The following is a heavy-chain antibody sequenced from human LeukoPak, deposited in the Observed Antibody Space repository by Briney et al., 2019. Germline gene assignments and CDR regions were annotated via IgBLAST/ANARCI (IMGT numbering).Heavy chain of an antibody. D-gene: IGHD6-6*01. CDR3: ANTLHSSSSYWFDP. CDR1: GFTFSSYG. Sequence: PGGSLRLSCAASGFTFSSYGMHWVRQAPGKGLEWVAVISYDGSNKYYADSVKGRFTISRDNSKNTLYLQMNSLRAEDTAVYYCANTLHSSSSYWFDPWGQGTLVIVSS. V-gene: IGHV3-30*18. CDR2: ISYDGSNK. J-gene: IGHJ5*02.